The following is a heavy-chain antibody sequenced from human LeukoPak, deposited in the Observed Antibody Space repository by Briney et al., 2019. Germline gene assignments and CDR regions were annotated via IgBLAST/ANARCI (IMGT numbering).Heavy chain of an antibody. D-gene: IGHD2-15*01. CDR3: VKEGLVVVVAATPKFDP. CDR1: GFTFSNYA. Sequence: PGGSLRLSCAASGFTFSNYAMSWVRQAPGKGLEWVSTISGSGGTTYYADSVQGRFTISRDNSKNTLYLQMNSLRAEDTAVYYCVKEGLVVVVAATPKFDPWGQGTLVTVSS. CDR2: ISGSGGTT. J-gene: IGHJ5*02. V-gene: IGHV3-23*01.